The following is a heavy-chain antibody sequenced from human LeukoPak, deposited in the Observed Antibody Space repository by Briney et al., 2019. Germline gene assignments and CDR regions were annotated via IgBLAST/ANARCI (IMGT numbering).Heavy chain of an antibody. D-gene: IGHD4/OR15-4a*01. V-gene: IGHV3-23*01. CDR3: AKDRKAWLTNFDT. J-gene: IGHJ4*01. Sequence: GGSLRLSCADSGFTFSTYAVNWVRQAPGKGLEWVSAISSSGGTTYYADSVKGRFSISRDNSKNTLYLRMNSLRAEDTAVYYCAKDRKAWLTNFDTWGPGALCTVSA. CDR1: GFTFSTYA. CDR2: ISSSGGTT.